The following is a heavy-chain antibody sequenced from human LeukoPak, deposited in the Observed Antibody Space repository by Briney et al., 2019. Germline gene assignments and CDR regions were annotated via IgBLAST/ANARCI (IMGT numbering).Heavy chain of an antibody. D-gene: IGHD3-10*01. Sequence: SETLSLTCTVSGGSISRNYWSWIRQPPGKGLEWIGYIYDSGSTNYNPSLKSRVTISLDTSKNRFSLKLSSVTAADTAVYYCARERSWTHAYGSGIDYYYMDVWGKGTTVTVSS. CDR1: GGSISRNY. J-gene: IGHJ6*03. CDR3: ARERSWTHAYGSGIDYYYMDV. CDR2: IYDSGST. V-gene: IGHV4-59*01.